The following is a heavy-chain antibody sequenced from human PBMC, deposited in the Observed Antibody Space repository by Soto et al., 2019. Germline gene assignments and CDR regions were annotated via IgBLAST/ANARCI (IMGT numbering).Heavy chain of an antibody. CDR1: GGSISSGGYY. CDR2: IYYSGST. Sequence: QVQLQESGPGLVKPSQTLSLTCTVSGGSISSGGYYWSWIRQHPGKGLEWIGYIYYSGSTYYNPSLKSRFTLSVDTSKNQFSLKLRSVTTADTAVYYCAREGGTAGATAADYWGQGTLVTVSS. V-gene: IGHV4-31*03. CDR3: AREGGTAGATAADY. D-gene: IGHD1-26*01. J-gene: IGHJ4*02.